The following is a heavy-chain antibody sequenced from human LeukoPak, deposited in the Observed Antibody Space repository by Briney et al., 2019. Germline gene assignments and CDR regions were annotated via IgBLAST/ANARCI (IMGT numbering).Heavy chain of an antibody. J-gene: IGHJ4*02. CDR2: INPNSGGT. Sequence: ASVKVSCKASGYTFTSYDINWVRHATGQGLEWMGWINPNSGGTNYAQKFQGWVTMTRDTSISTAYMELSRLRSDDTAVYYCARDSGYYYDSSGYYYEPYYFDYWGQGTLVTVSS. D-gene: IGHD3-22*01. CDR1: GYTFTSYD. V-gene: IGHV1-2*04. CDR3: ARDSGYYYDSSGYYYEPYYFDY.